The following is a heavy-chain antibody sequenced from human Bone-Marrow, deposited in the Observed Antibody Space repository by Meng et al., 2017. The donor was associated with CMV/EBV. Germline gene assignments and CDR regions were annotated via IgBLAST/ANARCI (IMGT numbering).Heavy chain of an antibody. J-gene: IGHJ5*02. Sequence: SGFTFSSYAMSWVGQAPGKGLEWVSVIYSGGSSTYYADSVKGRFTISRDNSKNTLYLQMNSLRAEDTAVYYCAKDPYPWSGYSNWFDPWGQGTLVTVSS. V-gene: IGHV3-23*03. CDR3: AKDPYPWSGYSNWFDP. D-gene: IGHD3-3*01. CDR1: GFTFSSYA. CDR2: IYSGGSST.